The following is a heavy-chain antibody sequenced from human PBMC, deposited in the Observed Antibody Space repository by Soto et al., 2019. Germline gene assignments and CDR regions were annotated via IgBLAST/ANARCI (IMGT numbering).Heavy chain of an antibody. Sequence: SETLSLTCAVCGGSFSGYYGSWIRQPPGKGLEWIGEINHSGSTNYNPSLKSRVTISVDTSTNQCCRKLSSGTAGGTAVYCWERPRAQVPAAVRGLYYSYGMDGCGQGTTVTPS. J-gene: IGHJ6*02. V-gene: IGHV4-34*01. CDR1: GGSFSGYY. CDR2: INHSGST. CDR3: ERPRAQVPAAVRGLYYSYGMDG. D-gene: IGHD2-2*01.